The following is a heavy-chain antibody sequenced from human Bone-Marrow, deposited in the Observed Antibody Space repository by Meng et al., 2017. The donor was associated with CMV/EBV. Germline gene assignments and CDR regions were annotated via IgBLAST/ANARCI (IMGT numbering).Heavy chain of an antibody. J-gene: IGHJ4*02. CDR3: RVMVRGVPPSFFDY. CDR1: GFTFSSYG. CDR2: IRYDGSNK. V-gene: IGHV3-30*02. Sequence: GESLKISCAASGFTFSSYGMHWVRQAPGKGLEWVAFIRYDGSNKYYADSVKGRFTISRDNSKNTLYLQMNSLRAEDTAVYYCRVMVRGVPPSFFDYWGQGTLVTVPQ. D-gene: IGHD3-10*01.